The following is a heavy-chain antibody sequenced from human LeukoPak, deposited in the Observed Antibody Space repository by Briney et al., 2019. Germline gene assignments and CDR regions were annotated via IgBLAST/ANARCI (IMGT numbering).Heavy chain of an antibody. D-gene: IGHD4/OR15-4a*01. V-gene: IGHV3-15*01. CDR1: GFNFTNAW. CDR3: ATDDYAS. J-gene: IGHJ5*02. CDR2: IKSKADGQTR. Sequence: SGGSLRLSCAASGFNFTNAWMGWVRQAPGKGLEWVCRIKSKADGQTRDYATPVKGRFTISRDDSNNMIYLQMNNLQSDDTALYYCATDDYASWGQGTLVTVSS.